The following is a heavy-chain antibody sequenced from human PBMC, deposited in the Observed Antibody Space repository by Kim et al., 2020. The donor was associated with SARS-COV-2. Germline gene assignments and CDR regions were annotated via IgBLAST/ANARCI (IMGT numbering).Heavy chain of an antibody. D-gene: IGHD2-15*01. CDR2: ISAYNGNT. CDR3: ARDYGKKYCSGGSCYFPPYY. J-gene: IGHJ4*02. CDR1: GYTFTSYG. Sequence: ASVKVSCKASGYTFTSYGISWVRQAPGQGLEWMGWISAYNGNTNYAQKLQGRVTMTTDTSTSTAYMELRSLRSDDTAVYYCARDYGKKYCSGGSCYFPPYYWGQGTLVTVSS. V-gene: IGHV1-18*04.